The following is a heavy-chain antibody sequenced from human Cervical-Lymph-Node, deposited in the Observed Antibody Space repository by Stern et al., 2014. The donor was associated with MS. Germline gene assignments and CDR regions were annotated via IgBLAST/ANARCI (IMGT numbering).Heavy chain of an antibody. Sequence: VHLVESGGGVVQPGRYLRLSCEASGFAFNNYGMHWVRQAPGKGLEWVAVLWDDGRNEYDAESLRGRFTISRDNSKNTLYLQMNSLRVEDTAVYYCARDLRGGYDTYYYYYGMDVWGQGTTVTVSS. D-gene: IGHD5-12*01. CDR1: GFAFNNYG. CDR2: LWDDGRNE. V-gene: IGHV3-33*01. J-gene: IGHJ6*02. CDR3: ARDLRGGYDTYYYYYGMDV.